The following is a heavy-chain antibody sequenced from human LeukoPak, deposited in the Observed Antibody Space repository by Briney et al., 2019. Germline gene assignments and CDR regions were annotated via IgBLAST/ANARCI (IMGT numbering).Heavy chain of an antibody. Sequence: SSETLSLTCTVSGGTISSYYWNWIRQPPGKGLEWIGYVHYSGSTKYNPSLKSRVTISVDTSKNQFSLKLSSVTAADTAVYYCARWYSGGWAFDYWGQGTLVTVSS. J-gene: IGHJ4*02. V-gene: IGHV4-59*08. CDR2: VHYSGST. CDR3: ARWYSGGWAFDY. CDR1: GGTISSYY. D-gene: IGHD6-19*01.